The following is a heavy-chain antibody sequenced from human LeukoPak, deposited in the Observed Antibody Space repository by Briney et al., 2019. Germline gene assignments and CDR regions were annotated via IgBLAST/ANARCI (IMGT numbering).Heavy chain of an antibody. CDR2: ISAYNGNT. V-gene: IGHV1-18*01. D-gene: IGHD3-10*01. Sequence: ASVKDSCKASGYTFTNFGISWVRQAPGQGLEWMGWISAYNGNTNYAQKVQGRVTMTTDTSTNTAYMELRRLRSDDTAVYYCARDYYASGSGPFDYWGQGTLVTVSS. CDR3: ARDYYASGSGPFDY. CDR1: GYTFTNFG. J-gene: IGHJ4*02.